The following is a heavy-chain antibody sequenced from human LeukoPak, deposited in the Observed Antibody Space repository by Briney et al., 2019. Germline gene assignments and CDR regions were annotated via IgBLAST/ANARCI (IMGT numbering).Heavy chain of an antibody. J-gene: IGHJ2*01. V-gene: IGHV3-9*01. D-gene: IGHD4-17*01. Sequence: GGSLRLSCAASGFTLDDYAMHWVRQAPGKGLEWVSGISWNSGSIGYADSVKGRFTISRDNAKNSLYLQMNSLRAEDTALYYCAKEVDGDYWYFDLWGRGTLVTVSS. CDR1: GFTLDDYA. CDR3: AKEVDGDYWYFDL. CDR2: ISWNSGSI.